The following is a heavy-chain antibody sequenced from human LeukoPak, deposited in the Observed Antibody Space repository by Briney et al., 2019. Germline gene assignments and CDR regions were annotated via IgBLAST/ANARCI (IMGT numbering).Heavy chain of an antibody. CDR3: AGSIAAAGGFDY. CDR1: GGSISSGGYY. Sequence: PSETLSLTCTVSGGSISSGGYYWSWIRQHPGKGLEWIGYIYYSGSTYYNPSLKSRVTISVDTSKNQFSLKLSSVTAADTAVYYCAGSIAAAGGFDYWGQGTLVTVSS. D-gene: IGHD6-13*01. J-gene: IGHJ4*02. V-gene: IGHV4-31*03. CDR2: IYYSGST.